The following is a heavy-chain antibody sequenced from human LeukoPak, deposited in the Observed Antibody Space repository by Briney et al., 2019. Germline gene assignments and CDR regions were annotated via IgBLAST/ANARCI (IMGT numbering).Heavy chain of an antibody. D-gene: IGHD3-22*01. CDR1: GFTVSSNY. CDR3: ARGIYDSSGYYSDY. J-gene: IGHJ4*02. CDR2: LYSGGST. V-gene: IGHV3-53*01. Sequence: PGGSLRLSCAASGFTVSSNYMSWVRQAPGKGLEWVSVLYSGGSTYYADSVKGRFTISRDNSKNTLYLQMNSLRAEDTAVYYCARGIYDSSGYYSDYWGQGTLVTVSS.